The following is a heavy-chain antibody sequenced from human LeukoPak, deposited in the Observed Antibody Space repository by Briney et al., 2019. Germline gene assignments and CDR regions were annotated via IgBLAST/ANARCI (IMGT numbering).Heavy chain of an antibody. CDR2: IRYDGSNK. Sequence: GGSLRLSCAASGFTFSSYGMHWVRQAPGKGLEWVAFIRYDGSNKYYADSVKGRFTISRDNSKNTLYLQMNSLRAEDTAVYYCAKIPAAAGTMAAFDIWGQGTMVTVSS. CDR1: GFTFSSYG. V-gene: IGHV3-30*02. CDR3: AKIPAAAGTMAAFDI. D-gene: IGHD6-13*01. J-gene: IGHJ3*02.